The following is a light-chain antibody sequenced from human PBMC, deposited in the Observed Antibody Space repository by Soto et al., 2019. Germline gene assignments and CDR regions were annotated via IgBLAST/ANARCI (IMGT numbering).Light chain of an antibody. J-gene: IGLJ1*01. CDR3: SSYTSSSTLYV. CDR2: DVS. CDR1: SSDVGGYNY. Sequence: QSVLTQPASVSGSPGQSITISCTGTSSDVGGYNYVSWYQQHPGKAPKLMIYDVSNRPSGVSNRVSGSNSGNTASLTISGLQAEDEADYYCSSYTSSSTLYVFGTGTKLTVL. V-gene: IGLV2-14*01.